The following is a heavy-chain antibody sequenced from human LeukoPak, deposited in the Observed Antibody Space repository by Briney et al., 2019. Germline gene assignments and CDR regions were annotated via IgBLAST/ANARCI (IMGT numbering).Heavy chain of an antibody. CDR2: IYCSGST. J-gene: IGHJ3*02. CDR1: GGSVTSGSYY. D-gene: IGHD3-22*01. CDR3: ARRDRYYYDSSGYARGGFDI. Sequence: SETLSLTCTVSGGSVTSGSYYWSWIRQPPGKGLEWIGYIYCSGSTNYNPSLKSRVTISVDTSKNQFSLKLSSVTAADTAVYYCARRDRYYYDSSGYARGGFDIWGQGTMVTVSS. V-gene: IGHV4-61*01.